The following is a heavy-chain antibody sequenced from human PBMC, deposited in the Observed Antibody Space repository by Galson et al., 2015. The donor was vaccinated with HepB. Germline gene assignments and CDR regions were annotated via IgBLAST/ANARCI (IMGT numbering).Heavy chain of an antibody. CDR3: ATEFLGLTQWLVFPGY. J-gene: IGHJ4*02. Sequence: SVKVSCKVSGYTLTELSMHWVRQAPGKGLEWMGGFDPEDGETIYAQKFQGRVTMTEDTSTDTAYMELSSLRSEDTAVYYCATEFLGLTQWLVFPGYWGQGTLVTVSS. D-gene: IGHD6-19*01. CDR2: FDPEDGET. V-gene: IGHV1-24*01. CDR1: GYTLTELS.